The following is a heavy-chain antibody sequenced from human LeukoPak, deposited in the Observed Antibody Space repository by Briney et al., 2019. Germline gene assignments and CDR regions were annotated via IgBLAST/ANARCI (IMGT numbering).Heavy chain of an antibody. D-gene: IGHD5-12*01. CDR3: AKGDIVATSLFDH. CDR2: IHYDGSNN. V-gene: IGHV3-30*02. J-gene: IGHJ4*02. Sequence: PGGSLRLSCAASGFTFSSYAMHWVRQAPGKGLEWVAFIHYDGSNNYYADSVKGRFTISRDNSKNTLYLQMNTLRADDTAVYYCAKGDIVATSLFDHWGQGTPVTVSS. CDR1: GFTFSSYA.